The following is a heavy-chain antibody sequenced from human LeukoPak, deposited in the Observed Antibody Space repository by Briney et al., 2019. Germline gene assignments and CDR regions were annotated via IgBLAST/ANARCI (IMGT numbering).Heavy chain of an antibody. CDR3: VRGSHAFDY. CDR2: INSDGSST. D-gene: IGHD3-16*01. CDR1: GFTFSNYW. Sequence: GGSLRLSCAASGFTFSNYWMHWVRQAPGKGLVWVSRINSDGSSTNYADSVKGRFTISRDNAKNTLYLQMNSLRDEDTAVFYCVRGSHAFDYWGQGTLVTVSS. V-gene: IGHV3-74*01. J-gene: IGHJ4*02.